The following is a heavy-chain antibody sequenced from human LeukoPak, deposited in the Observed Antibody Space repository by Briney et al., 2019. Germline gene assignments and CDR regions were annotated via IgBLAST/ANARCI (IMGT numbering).Heavy chain of an antibody. CDR1: GYTFTSYY. CDR3: ARDHYYDSSGYYSPFDY. CDR2: INPSGGST. Sequence: ASVKVSCKASGYTFTSYYMHWVRQAPGQGLEWMGIINPSGGSTSYAQKFQGRVTMTRDTSKSPVSMELSSLRSEDTAVYYGARDHYYDSSGYYSPFDYWGQGTLVTVSS. V-gene: IGHV1-46*03. D-gene: IGHD3-22*01. J-gene: IGHJ4*02.